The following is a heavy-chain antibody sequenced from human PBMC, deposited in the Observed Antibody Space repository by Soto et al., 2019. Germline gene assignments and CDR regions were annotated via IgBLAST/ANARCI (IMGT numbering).Heavy chain of an antibody. V-gene: IGHV3-49*03. J-gene: IGHJ5*02. CDR3: SRLPPSKYRDSAFDT. CDR2: ISSKRYGGTS. Sequence: EVQLVESGGGLVQPGRSLGLSCTASGFTFGDYAMTWFRQAPGKGLEWVGFISSKRYGGTSEYATSVKGRFTISRDDSKSIAYLQMNNLKTQETAVYFCSRLPPSKYRDSAFDTWGQGTLVIVSS. CDR1: GFTFGDYA. D-gene: IGHD5-12*01.